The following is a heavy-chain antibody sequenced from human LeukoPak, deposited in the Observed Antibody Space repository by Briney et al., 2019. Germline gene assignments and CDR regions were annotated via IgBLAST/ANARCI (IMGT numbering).Heavy chain of an antibody. J-gene: IGHJ5*02. CDR3: ARAGYSYGRFVFDWFDP. D-gene: IGHD5-18*01. Sequence: GRSLRLSCAASGFTFSSYAMHWVRQAPGKGLEWVAVISYDGSNKYYADSVKGRFTISRDNSKNTLYLQMNRLGAEDTAVYYCARAGYSYGRFVFDWFDPWGQGTLSPSPQ. CDR2: ISYDGSNK. V-gene: IGHV3-30-3*01. CDR1: GFTFSSYA.